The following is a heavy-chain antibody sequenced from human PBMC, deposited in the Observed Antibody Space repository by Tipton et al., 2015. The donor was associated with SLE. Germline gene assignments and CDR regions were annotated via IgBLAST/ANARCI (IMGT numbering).Heavy chain of an antibody. D-gene: IGHD5-12*01. J-gene: IGHJ3*02. V-gene: IGHV1-18*04. Sequence: QLVQSGPEVKKPGASVKVSCKASGYTFTSYDITWVRQAPGQGLEWMGWSSTYTGNTMYTQKFQGRVTMTTDTSTSTAYMALRSLRSDDTAVYYCARSGRGYSGYDDVFDIWGQGTMVTVAS. CDR3: ARSGRGYSGYDDVFDI. CDR1: GYTFTSYD. CDR2: SSTYTGNT.